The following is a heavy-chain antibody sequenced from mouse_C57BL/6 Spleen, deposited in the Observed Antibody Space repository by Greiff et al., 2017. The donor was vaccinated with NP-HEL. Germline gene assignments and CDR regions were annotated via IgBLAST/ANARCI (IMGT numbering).Heavy chain of an antibody. V-gene: IGHV5-17*01. CDR3: ASGLRRPWFAY. CDR1: GFNFSDYG. D-gene: IGHD2-4*01. Sequence: EVMLVESGGGLVKPGGSLKLSCAASGFNFSDYGMHWVRQAPEKGLEWVAYISSGSSTIYYADTVKGRFTISRDNAKNTLFLQMTSLRSGDTAMYYCASGLRRPWFAYWGQGTLVTVSA. CDR2: ISSGSSTI. J-gene: IGHJ3*01.